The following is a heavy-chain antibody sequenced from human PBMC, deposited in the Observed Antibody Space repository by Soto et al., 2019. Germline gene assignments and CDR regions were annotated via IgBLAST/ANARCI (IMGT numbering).Heavy chain of an antibody. CDR3: ARGPAYNSGWYRDWFDA. V-gene: IGHV1-18*01. D-gene: IGHD6-19*01. Sequence: HVELEQSGTDVKKPGASVTVSCRASGYTITNYGINWVRQAPGHGLEWMGWISGHNSNTSHAQNFQGRVTMTTDTSTSTAYLDLRSLTSGDTGIYYCARGPAYNSGWYRDWFDAWGQGTLVTVSS. J-gene: IGHJ5*02. CDR1: GYTITNYG. CDR2: ISGHNSNT.